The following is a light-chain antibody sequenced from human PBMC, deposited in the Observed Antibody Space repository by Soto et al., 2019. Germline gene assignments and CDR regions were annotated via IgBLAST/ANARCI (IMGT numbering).Light chain of an antibody. V-gene: IGKV3-11*01. CDR3: QQRSRWPLT. CDR2: DAF. Sequence: EIVLTQSPATLSLSPGERATLSCRASQSVGSYFAWYQQKPGQAPRLLIYDAFSRATGIPDRFSGSGSGTDFTLTISSLPPEDFAVYFCQQRSRWPLTFGGGTMVEIK. J-gene: IGKJ4*01. CDR1: QSVGSY.